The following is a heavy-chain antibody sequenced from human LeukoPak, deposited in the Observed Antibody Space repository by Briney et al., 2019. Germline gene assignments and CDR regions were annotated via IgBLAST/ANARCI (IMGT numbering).Heavy chain of an antibody. CDR1: GFTFSTYA. Sequence: PGGSLRLSCAASGFTFSTYAMSWARQAPGKGLEWVSTIRNSGAGTYYADSVKGRFTISRDNSKNTLYLQMNSLRADDTAVYYCAINWNFDYWGQGTLVTVSS. D-gene: IGHD1-1*01. CDR2: IRNSGAGT. V-gene: IGHV3-23*01. J-gene: IGHJ4*02. CDR3: AINWNFDY.